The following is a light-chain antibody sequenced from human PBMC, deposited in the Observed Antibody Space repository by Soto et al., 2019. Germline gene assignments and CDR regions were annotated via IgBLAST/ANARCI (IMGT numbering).Light chain of an antibody. J-gene: IGLJ2*01. Sequence: NFMLTQPHSVSESPGKTVTISCTGSSGSIASNYVQWYQQRPGSAPTTVIYEDNQRASGVPDRFYGSIDSSSNSASLTISRLKTEDEADYYWQSHDSSNHVVFGGGTKLTVL. CDR2: EDN. V-gene: IGLV6-57*02. CDR1: SGSIASNY. CDR3: QSHDSSNHVV.